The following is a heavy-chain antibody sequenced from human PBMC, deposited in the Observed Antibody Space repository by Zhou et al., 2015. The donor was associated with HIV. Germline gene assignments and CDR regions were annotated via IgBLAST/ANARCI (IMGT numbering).Heavy chain of an antibody. D-gene: IGHD3-22*01. CDR1: GYTFASYG. CDR3: ATDDIGGYHSFNY. CDR2: INADNGKT. V-gene: IGHV1-18*01. J-gene: IGHJ4*02. Sequence: QVQLVQSGAEVKKPGASVKVSCKGSGYTFASYGVTWVRQAPGQGLEWMGWINADNGKTNYAQKFQGRVTLTTDRSTRTAYMELRTLRSDDAAIYYCATDDIGGYHSFNYWGQGTLVSVSS.